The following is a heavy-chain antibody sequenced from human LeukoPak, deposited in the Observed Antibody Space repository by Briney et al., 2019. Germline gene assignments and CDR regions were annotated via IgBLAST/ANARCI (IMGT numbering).Heavy chain of an antibody. V-gene: IGHV1-18*01. CDR1: GYTFTSYG. CDR3: AGTRGIAAAGTGDY. CDR2: ISAYNGNT. D-gene: IGHD6-13*01. Sequence: GASVKVSCKASGYTFTSYGISWVRQASGQGLEWMGWISAYNGNTNYAQKLQGRVTMTTDTSTSTAYMELRSLRSDDTAVYYCAGTRGIAAAGTGDYWGQGTLVTVSS. J-gene: IGHJ4*02.